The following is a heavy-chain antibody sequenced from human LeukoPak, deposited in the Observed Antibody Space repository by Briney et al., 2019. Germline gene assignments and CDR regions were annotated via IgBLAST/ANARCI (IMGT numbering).Heavy chain of an antibody. CDR3: ARDQGRITIFGVVNGNDYYFDY. CDR1: GGSISSYY. D-gene: IGHD3-3*01. Sequence: SETLSLTCTVSGGSISSYYWSWIRQPPGKGLEWIGYIYYSGSTNYNPSLKSRVTMSVDTSKNQFSLQLSSVTAADTAVYYCARDQGRITIFGVVNGNDYYFDYWGQGTLVTVSS. V-gene: IGHV4-59*12. CDR2: IYYSGST. J-gene: IGHJ4*02.